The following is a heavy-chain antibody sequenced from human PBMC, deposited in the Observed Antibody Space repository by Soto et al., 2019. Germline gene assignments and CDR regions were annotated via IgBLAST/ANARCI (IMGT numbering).Heavy chain of an antibody. J-gene: IGHJ4*02. CDR3: ARDSPIGSTYSGYDAIDS. Sequence: QVQLVQSGAEVKKPGSSVKVSCKASGGTFSTSTFTWVRQAPGQGLEWMGRTIRILDVADYAQDFQGRVTITADKSTSTAYMELTSLTTKDTAVYYCARDSPIGSTYSGYDAIDSWGQGTLVTVSS. V-gene: IGHV1-69*08. CDR2: TIRILDVA. CDR1: GGTFSTST. D-gene: IGHD5-12*01.